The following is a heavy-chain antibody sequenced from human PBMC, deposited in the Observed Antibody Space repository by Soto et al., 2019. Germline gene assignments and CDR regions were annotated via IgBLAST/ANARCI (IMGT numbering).Heavy chain of an antibody. CDR3: ARYYDSGSYLRYYYYYMDV. V-gene: IGHV3-21*01. D-gene: IGHD3-10*01. CDR2: ISSSSSYI. CDR1: GFTFSSYS. J-gene: IGHJ6*03. Sequence: GGSLRLSCAASGFTFSSYSMNWVRQAPGKGLEWVSSISSSSSYIYYADSVKGRFTISRDNAKNSLYLQMNSLRAEDTAVYYCARYYDSGSYLRYYYYYMDVWGKGTTVTVSS.